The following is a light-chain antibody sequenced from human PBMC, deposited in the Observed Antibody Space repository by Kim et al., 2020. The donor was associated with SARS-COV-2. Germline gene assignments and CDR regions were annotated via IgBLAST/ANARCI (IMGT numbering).Light chain of an antibody. CDR2: KAS. J-gene: IGKJ2*03. CDR1: RSLSGW. CDR3: LQYNTYPYS. V-gene: IGKV1-5*03. Sequence: SASVGDRVTITCRASRSLSGWFAWYQQKPGKSPRLLIYKASSLEGGVPSRFSGSRSETEYTLTISSLQPDDFATYYCLQYNTYPYSFGQGTKLEI.